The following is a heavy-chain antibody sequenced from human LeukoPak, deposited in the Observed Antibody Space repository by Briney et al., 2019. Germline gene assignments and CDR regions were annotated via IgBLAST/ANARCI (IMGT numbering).Heavy chain of an antibody. CDR2: IRYDGSNK. V-gene: IGHV3-30*02. J-gene: IGHJ3*02. CDR1: GSTFSSNV. Sequence: GGSLRLSCAASGSTFSSNVMSWVRQAPGRGLEWVAFIRYDGSNKYYADSVKGRFTIPRDNSKNTLYLQMNSLRAEDTAVYYCARPLGTVAGPRDAFDIWGQGTMVTVSS. D-gene: IGHD6-19*01. CDR3: ARPLGTVAGPRDAFDI.